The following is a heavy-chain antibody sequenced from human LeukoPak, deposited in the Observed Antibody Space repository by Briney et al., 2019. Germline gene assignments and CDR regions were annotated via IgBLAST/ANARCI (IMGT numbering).Heavy chain of an antibody. Sequence: GGSLRLSCAASGFTLSSYAISWVRQAPGKGLEWVSLISGVGGSTDYAASVKGRFTISRDNSKNSLYLQMNSLRTEDTALYYCAKDMDIVPAPAAGWGQGTLVTVSS. CDR2: ISGVGGST. V-gene: IGHV3-43*02. CDR3: AKDMDIVPAPAAG. J-gene: IGHJ4*02. D-gene: IGHD2-2*03. CDR1: GFTLSSYA.